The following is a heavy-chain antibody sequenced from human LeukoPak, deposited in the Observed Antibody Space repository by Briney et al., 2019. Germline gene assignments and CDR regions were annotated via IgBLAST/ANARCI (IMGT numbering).Heavy chain of an antibody. CDR1: GGSISSYY. D-gene: IGHD6-13*01. Sequence: TSETLSLTCTVSGGSISSYYWSWLRQPPGKGLEWLGYIYYSGSTDYNPSLKSRVTISVDTSKNQFSLKLRSMTAADTAVYYCARGGSSWSRSWFDPWGQGTLVTVSS. CDR2: IYYSGST. V-gene: IGHV4-59*01. J-gene: IGHJ5*02. CDR3: ARGGSSWSRSWFDP.